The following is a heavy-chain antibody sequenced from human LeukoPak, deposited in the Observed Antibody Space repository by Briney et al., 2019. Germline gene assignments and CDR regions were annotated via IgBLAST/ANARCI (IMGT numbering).Heavy chain of an antibody. V-gene: IGHV5-51*01. D-gene: IGHD3-9*01. Sequence: GESLKISCKGSGYSFTSYWIGWVRQMPGKGLEWMGIIYPGDSDTRYSPSFQGQVTISADKSISTAYLQWSSLKASDTAMYYCARHGGTHTILNWFDPWGQGTLVTVSS. J-gene: IGHJ5*02. CDR1: GYSFTSYW. CDR3: ARHGGTHTILNWFDP. CDR2: IYPGDSDT.